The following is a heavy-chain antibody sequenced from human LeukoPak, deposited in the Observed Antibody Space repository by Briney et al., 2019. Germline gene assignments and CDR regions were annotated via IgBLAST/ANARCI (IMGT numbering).Heavy chain of an antibody. CDR1: GGSISSSSYY. Sequence: SETLSLTCTVSGGSISSSSYYWGWIRQPPGKGLEWIGSIYYSGSTYYNPSLKSRVTISVDTSKNQFSLKLSSVTAADTAVYYCARDGHGYGDYIAYWGQGTLVTVSS. CDR2: IYYSGST. V-gene: IGHV4-39*07. CDR3: ARDGHGYGDYIAY. D-gene: IGHD4-17*01. J-gene: IGHJ4*02.